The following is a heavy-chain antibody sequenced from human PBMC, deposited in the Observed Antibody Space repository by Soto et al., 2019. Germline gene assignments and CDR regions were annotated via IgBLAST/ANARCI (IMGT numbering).Heavy chain of an antibody. CDR3: ARDNGMAGSFDP. V-gene: IGHV3-48*02. J-gene: IGHJ5*02. CDR2: ITAGSDTI. Sequence: LRLSCAASGFTFSAYSMNWARQAPGKGLEWVSYITAGSDTIFYADSVKGQFTISRDNAKNSLYLQMNSLRDEDTAVYYCARDNGMAGSFDPWGPGTLVTVSS. D-gene: IGHD2-8*01. CDR1: GFTFSAYS.